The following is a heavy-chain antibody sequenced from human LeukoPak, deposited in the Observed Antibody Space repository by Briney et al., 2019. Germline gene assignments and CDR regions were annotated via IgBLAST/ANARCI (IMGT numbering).Heavy chain of an antibody. J-gene: IGHJ4*02. CDR2: ISGSGDST. V-gene: IGHV3-23*01. CDR1: GFTFSSYG. CDR3: AKAGAVVVVAAKYFDY. Sequence: GGSLRLSCAAPGFTFSSYGMSWVRQAPGKGLEWVSAISGSGDSTYYADSVKGRFTISRDNSKNTLYLQMNSLRAEDTAVYYCAKAGAVVVVAAKYFDYWGQGTLVTVSS. D-gene: IGHD2-15*01.